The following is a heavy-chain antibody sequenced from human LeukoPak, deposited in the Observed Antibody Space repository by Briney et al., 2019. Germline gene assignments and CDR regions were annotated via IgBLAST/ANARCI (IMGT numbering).Heavy chain of an antibody. J-gene: IGHJ4*02. CDR1: GFSFSTIHYY. CDR2: IDHGGGI. D-gene: IGHD1/OR15-1a*01. CDR3: ARDSGNWNIDY. V-gene: IGHV4-38-2*02. Sequence: PSETLSLTCAVSGFSFSTIHYYWGWVRQSPGKGLEWIASIDHGGGIHCIPSLQSRLTISRDTSNNHFSLRLSSVTAADTAVYYCARDSGNWNIDYWGRGILVTVSS.